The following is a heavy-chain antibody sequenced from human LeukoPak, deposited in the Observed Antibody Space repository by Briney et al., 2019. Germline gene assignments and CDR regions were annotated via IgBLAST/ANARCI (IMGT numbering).Heavy chain of an antibody. Sequence: GALRLSCAASGFTFSSYAMSWVRQAPGKGLELDSAISGSGGSAYYADSVKGRVTISRDNSKNTLYMQMNRMRAEDTVVYYCAKGYCSSPSCLFDYWGQGTLVTVSS. D-gene: IGHD2-2*01. J-gene: IGHJ4*02. V-gene: IGHV3-23*01. CDR3: AKGYCSSPSCLFDY. CDR2: ISGSGGSA. CDR1: GFTFSSYA.